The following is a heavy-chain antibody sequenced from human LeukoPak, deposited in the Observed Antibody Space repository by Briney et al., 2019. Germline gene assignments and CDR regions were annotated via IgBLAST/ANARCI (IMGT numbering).Heavy chain of an antibody. V-gene: IGHV4-4*02. CDR3: SRENGAFSPLGY. CDR2: ISLSGLT. J-gene: IGHJ4*02. D-gene: IGHD2-8*01. Sequence: SETLSLTCGVSGGSITSTNWWSWVRQPPGQGLEWIGEISLSGLTNYNPSLKSRVTMALDKSKNHLSLNLTSVTAADTAVYYCSRENGAFSPLGYWGQGTLVTVLS. CDR1: GGSITSTNW.